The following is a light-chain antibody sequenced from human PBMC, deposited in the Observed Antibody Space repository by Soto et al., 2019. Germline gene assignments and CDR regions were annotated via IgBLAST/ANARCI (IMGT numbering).Light chain of an antibody. CDR1: QSVNSRF. J-gene: IGKJ2*01. V-gene: IGKV3-20*01. CDR3: QQYGDSPPNT. Sequence: EIVLTQSPGTLSLSPGESATLSCRASQSVNSRFSAWYQHKPGQAPRLLIYAASTRATGIPDRFSGSASGTDFTLTISRLEPEDFAVYYCQQYGDSPPNTFGQGTKLEIK. CDR2: AAS.